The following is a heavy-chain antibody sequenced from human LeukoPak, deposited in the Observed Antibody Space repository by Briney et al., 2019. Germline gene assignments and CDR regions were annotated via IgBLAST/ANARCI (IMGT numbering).Heavy chain of an antibody. CDR2: INPSGGST. CDR1: GYTFTSYY. D-gene: IGHD2-21*02. CDR3: ARDVRAYCGGDCHFDY. Sequence: ASVKVSCKASGYTFTSYYMHWVRQALGQGLEWMGIINPSGGSTSYAQKFQGRVTMTRDTSTSTVYMELSSLRSEDTAVYYCARDVRAYCGGDCHFDYWGQGTLVTVSS. J-gene: IGHJ4*02. V-gene: IGHV1-46*01.